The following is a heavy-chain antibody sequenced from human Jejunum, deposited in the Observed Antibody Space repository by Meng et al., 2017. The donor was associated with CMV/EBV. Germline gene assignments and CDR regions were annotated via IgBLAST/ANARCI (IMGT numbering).Heavy chain of an antibody. CDR1: GGSITNYY. CDR3: ARGRYCSSTSCFPFDN. V-gene: IGHV4-59*01. CDR2: MYYSGRT. D-gene: IGHD2-2*01. Sequence: GGSITNYYWSWIRQAPGKGLEWIGYMYYSGRTDYNPSLKSRVTISVDTSKNQFSLKLSSVTAADTAVYYCARGRYCSSTSCFPFDNWGQGALVTVSS. J-gene: IGHJ4*02.